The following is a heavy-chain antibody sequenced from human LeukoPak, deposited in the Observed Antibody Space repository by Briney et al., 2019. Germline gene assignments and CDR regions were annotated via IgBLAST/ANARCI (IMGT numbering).Heavy chain of an antibody. Sequence: GRSLRLSCAASGFTFSSYAMHWVRQAPGKGLEWEAVISYDGSNKYYADSVKGRFTISRDNSKNTLYLQMNSLRAEDTAVYYCARDGGRAVAGTESYYYYGMDVWGQGTTVTVSS. CDR2: ISYDGSNK. V-gene: IGHV3-30*04. D-gene: IGHD6-19*01. CDR1: GFTFSSYA. J-gene: IGHJ6*02. CDR3: ARDGGRAVAGTESYYYYGMDV.